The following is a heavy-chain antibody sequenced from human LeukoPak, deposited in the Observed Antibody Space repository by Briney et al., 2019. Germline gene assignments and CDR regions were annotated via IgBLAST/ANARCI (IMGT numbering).Heavy chain of an antibody. CDR2: ISSRGGTI. V-gene: IGHV3-11*01. D-gene: IGHD6-13*01. Sequence: PGGSLRLSCAASGFTFSDYSMTWIRRAPGKGLEWVSYISSRGGTIYYADSVKGRFTISRDYPNNSLYLQMASLRAEDTAVYYCARVAAAALDYWGQGSLVTVSS. J-gene: IGHJ4*02. CDR1: GFTFSDYS. CDR3: ARVAAAALDY.